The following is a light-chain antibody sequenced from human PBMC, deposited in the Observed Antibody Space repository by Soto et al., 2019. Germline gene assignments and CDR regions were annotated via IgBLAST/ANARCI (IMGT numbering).Light chain of an antibody. CDR3: QQRSNWPPYT. V-gene: IGKV3-11*01. CDR1: QSISSY. CDR2: DAS. J-gene: IGKJ2*01. Sequence: EIVLTQSPATLSLSPGERATLSCRASQSISSYLAWYQQKPGQAPRLLISDASIRATGIPARFSGSGSGTDFTLTISSLEPEDFAVYYCQQRSNWPPYTFGQGTKLEIK.